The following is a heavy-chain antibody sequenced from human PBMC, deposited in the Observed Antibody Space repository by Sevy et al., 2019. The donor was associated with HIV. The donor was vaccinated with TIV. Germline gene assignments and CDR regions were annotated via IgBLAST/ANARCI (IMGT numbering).Heavy chain of an antibody. Sequence: GSLRLSCAASGFTFSDYYMSWIRQAPGKGLEWVSYISSSGSTIYYADSVKGRFTISRDNAKNSLYLQMNSLRAEDTAVYYCARDSGELTIFGVGGFDYWGQGTLVTVSS. CDR3: ARDSGELTIFGVGGFDY. CDR2: ISSSGSTI. D-gene: IGHD3-3*01. V-gene: IGHV3-11*01. J-gene: IGHJ4*02. CDR1: GFTFSDYY.